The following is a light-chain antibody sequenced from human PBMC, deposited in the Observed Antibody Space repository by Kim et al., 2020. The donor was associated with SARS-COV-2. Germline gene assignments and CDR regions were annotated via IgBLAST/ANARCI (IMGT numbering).Light chain of an antibody. CDR3: QQSYGTAWT. J-gene: IGKJ1*01. Sequence: ASGGDRVTITCRASQSIGSYLSWYQQIPGKVPKLLIYAASSLQSGVPSRFSGSGSGTDFTLTISSLQSEDFATYYCQQSYGTAWTFGQGTKVDIK. CDR1: QSIGSY. CDR2: AAS. V-gene: IGKV1-39*01.